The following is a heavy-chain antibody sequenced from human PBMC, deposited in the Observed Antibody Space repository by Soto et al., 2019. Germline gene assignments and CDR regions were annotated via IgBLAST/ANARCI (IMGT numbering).Heavy chain of an antibody. CDR1: GGTFSSYT. J-gene: IGHJ3*02. CDR3: ASLKRQLRHDAFDI. CDR2: IIPILGIA. Sequence: QVQLVQSGAEVKKPGSSVKVSCKASGGTFSSYTTSWVRQAPGQGLEWMGRIIPILGIANYAQKFQGRVTITADKSTSTAYMELSSLRSEATAVYYCASLKRQLRHDAFDIWGQGTMVTVSS. D-gene: IGHD2-2*01. V-gene: IGHV1-69*02.